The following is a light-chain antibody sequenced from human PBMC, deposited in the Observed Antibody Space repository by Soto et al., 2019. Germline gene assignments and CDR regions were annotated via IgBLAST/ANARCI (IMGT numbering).Light chain of an antibody. CDR3: HQYDIEPLP. CDR2: AAS. V-gene: IGKV1D-16*01. CDR1: QDINSY. J-gene: IGKJ4*01. Sequence: DVQMTQSPSSLSASVGDRVTITCRASQDINSYLAWYQQKPGNAPKSLIYAASSLQTAVPSRFSDSEAGTDFTLTISNLQPEDSATYYCHQYDIEPLPFGGGTKVEIQ.